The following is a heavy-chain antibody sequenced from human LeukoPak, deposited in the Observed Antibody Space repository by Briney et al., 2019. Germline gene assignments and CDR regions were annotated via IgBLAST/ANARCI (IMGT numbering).Heavy chain of an antibody. J-gene: IGHJ4*02. CDR3: ANDAYYYASSGYYDGYYFDY. Sequence: PGRSLRLSCAASVFTFSSNAMHCVRQAPGKGLECVSAISGRGGSTYYEAPGRGRFTISRDNSRNTLYLQMNRLRADDTAVYYCANDAYYYASSGYYDGYYFDYWGPGALVSVSS. V-gene: IGHV3-23*01. D-gene: IGHD3-22*01. CDR1: VFTFSSNA. CDR2: ISGRGGST.